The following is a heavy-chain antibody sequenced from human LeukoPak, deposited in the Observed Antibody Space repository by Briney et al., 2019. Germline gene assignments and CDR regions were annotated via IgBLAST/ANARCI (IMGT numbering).Heavy chain of an antibody. CDR3: AHRPKEVRSLLVWFDP. Sequence: SGPTLVRPTQTLTLTCTFSGFSLSTSGVGVGWIRQPPGKALEWLALIYWNDDKRYSPSLKSRLTITKDTSKNQVVLAMTNMDPVDTATYYCAHRPKEVRSLLVWFDPWGQGTLVTVSS. CDR2: IYWNDDK. D-gene: IGHD3-10*01. CDR1: GFSLSTSGVG. V-gene: IGHV2-5*01. J-gene: IGHJ5*02.